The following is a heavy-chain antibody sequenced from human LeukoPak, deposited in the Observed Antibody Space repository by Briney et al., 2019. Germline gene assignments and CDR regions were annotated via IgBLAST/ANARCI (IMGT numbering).Heavy chain of an antibody. Sequence: QPGGSLRLSCAASGFTFSSYSMNWVRQAPGKGLVWVSRINTDGSSTNYADFVEGRFTISSDNAKNTVYLQINSLRAEDTAVYYCARGATYAYYFDLWGQGTLVTVSS. CDR3: ARGATYAYYFDL. CDR2: INTDGSST. J-gene: IGHJ4*02. CDR1: GFTFSSYS. V-gene: IGHV3-74*01. D-gene: IGHD1-26*01.